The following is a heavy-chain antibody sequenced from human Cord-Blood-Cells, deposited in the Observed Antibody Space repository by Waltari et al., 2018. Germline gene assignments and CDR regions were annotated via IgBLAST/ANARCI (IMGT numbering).Heavy chain of an antibody. Sequence: QVQLVQSGAEVKKPGSSVKVSCKASGGTFSSYAISWVRQAPGQGLEWMGRILPILGIANYAQKFQGRVTITAEKATSTAYMELSSLRSEDTAVYYCARAYCSSTSCYTNYYYYYYMDVWGKGTTVTVSS. CDR3: ARAYCSSTSCYTNYYYYYYMDV. CDR2: ILPILGIA. D-gene: IGHD2-2*02. CDR1: GGTFSSYA. J-gene: IGHJ6*03. V-gene: IGHV1-69*09.